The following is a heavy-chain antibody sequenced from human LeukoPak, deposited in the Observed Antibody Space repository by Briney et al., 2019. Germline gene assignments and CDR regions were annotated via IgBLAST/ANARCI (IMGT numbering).Heavy chain of an antibody. V-gene: IGHV3-23*01. Sequence: GGSLRLSCAASGFTFSSYAMSWVRQAPGKGLEWVSAISGSGGSTYYADSVKGRSTISRDNSKSTLYLQMNSLRAEDTAVYYCAGSLGYSSSWPIYYYYYYMDVWGKGTTVTVSS. D-gene: IGHD6-13*01. CDR2: ISGSGGST. CDR1: GFTFSSYA. CDR3: AGSLGYSSSWPIYYYYYYMDV. J-gene: IGHJ6*03.